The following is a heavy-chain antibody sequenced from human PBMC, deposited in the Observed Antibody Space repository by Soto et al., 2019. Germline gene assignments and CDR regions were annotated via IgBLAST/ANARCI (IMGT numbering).Heavy chain of an antibody. D-gene: IGHD3-10*01. CDR1: GFTFSGFG. V-gene: IGHV3-30*03. J-gene: IGHJ5*02. CDR2: ISYDGTNE. Sequence: QEELVESGGGVVQPGRSLRLSCAASGFTFSGFGMHWVRQAPGKGLEWVAVISYDGTNEIYADSVKGRFSVSRDNSKNIVSLQMSSLRYEATAMYYCARWGKRDGESSRPSDLWGQGTLVTVSS. CDR3: ARWGKRDGESSRPSDL.